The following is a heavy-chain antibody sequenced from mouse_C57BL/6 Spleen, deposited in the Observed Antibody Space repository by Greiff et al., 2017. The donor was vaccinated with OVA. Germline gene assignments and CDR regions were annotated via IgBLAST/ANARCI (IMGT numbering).Heavy chain of an antibody. D-gene: IGHD4-1*01. J-gene: IGHJ1*03. CDR3: ARNWDRYFDG. CDR1: GYTFTSYW. V-gene: IGHV1-50*01. Sequence: QVQLQQPGAELVKPGASVKLSCKASGYTFTSYWMQWVKQRPGQGLEWIGEIDPSDSYTNYNQKFKGKATLTVDTSSSTAYMQLSSLTSEDSSVYYCARNWDRYFDGWGTGTTVTVSS. CDR2: IDPSDSYT.